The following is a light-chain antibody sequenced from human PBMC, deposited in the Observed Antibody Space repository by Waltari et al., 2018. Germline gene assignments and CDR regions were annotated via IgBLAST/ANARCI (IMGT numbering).Light chain of an antibody. J-gene: IGLJ3*02. CDR1: SGSVSTNFY. CDR3: VLYMGSGISV. V-gene: IGLV8-61*01. Sequence: QTVVTQEPSFSVSPGGTVTLTCGLISGSVSTNFYPTWYQQTPGQAPRTLIYSTNTRSSGVSDRFAGSILGNKAALTITGAQAYDESDYYCVLYMGSGISVFGGGTKLTVL. CDR2: STN.